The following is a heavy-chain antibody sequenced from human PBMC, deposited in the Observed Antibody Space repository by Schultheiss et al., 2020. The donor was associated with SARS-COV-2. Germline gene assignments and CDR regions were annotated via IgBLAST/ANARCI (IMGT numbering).Heavy chain of an antibody. D-gene: IGHD3-22*01. Sequence: SETLSLTYTVSAGSISSYFWSWIRQPAGKGLEWIGRIYPGGTTNYNPSLKSRVTMSVDTSKNQFSLKLSSVTAADTAVYYCAKDLGVDYYDSSGIDYWGQGTLVTVSS. J-gene: IGHJ4*02. CDR1: AGSISSYF. V-gene: IGHV4-4*07. CDR3: AKDLGVDYYDSSGIDY. CDR2: IYPGGTT.